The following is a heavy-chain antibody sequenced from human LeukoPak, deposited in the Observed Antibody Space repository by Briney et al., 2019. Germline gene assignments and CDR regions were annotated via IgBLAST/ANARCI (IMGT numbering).Heavy chain of an antibody. V-gene: IGHV3-66*01. CDR3: AKAIWVAATASWFCFDY. Sequence: GGSLRLSCEASGFTVNSNYMSWVRQAPGKGLDWVSIIYSAGTTYYADSVKGRFTISRDNSQNTLYLQMNSLRAEDTAVYYCAKAIWVAATASWFCFDYWGQGTLVTVSS. D-gene: IGHD6-13*01. J-gene: IGHJ4*02. CDR2: IYSAGTT. CDR1: GFTVNSNY.